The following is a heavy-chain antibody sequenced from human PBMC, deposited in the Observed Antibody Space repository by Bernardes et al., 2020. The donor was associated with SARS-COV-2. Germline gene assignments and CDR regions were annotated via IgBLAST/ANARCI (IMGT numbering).Heavy chain of an antibody. V-gene: IGHV1-8*01. D-gene: IGHD1-7*01. Sequence: ASVKVSCKASGYTFTSYDINWVRQATGQGLEWMGWMNPNSGNTGYAQKFQGRVTMTRNTSISTAYMELSSLRSEDTAVYYCARGFRNNWNWGYYYYYGMDVWGQGTTVTVSS. CDR3: ARGFRNNWNWGYYYYYGMDV. J-gene: IGHJ6*02. CDR2: MNPNSGNT. CDR1: GYTFTSYD.